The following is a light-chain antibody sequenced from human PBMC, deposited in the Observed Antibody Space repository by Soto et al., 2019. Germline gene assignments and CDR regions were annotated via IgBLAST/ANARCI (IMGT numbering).Light chain of an antibody. CDR2: TDY. J-gene: IGLJ3*02. CDR3: AAWEDSLSGGV. V-gene: IGLV1-44*01. Sequence: QSVLTQPPSASGSPEQRVIISCSGTNSNIGTYTVNWYQQLPGTAPKLLIYTDYQRPSGVPDRFSGSRSGTAASLSISGLQSEDEADYYCAAWEDSLSGGVFGGGTKVTVL. CDR1: NSNIGTYT.